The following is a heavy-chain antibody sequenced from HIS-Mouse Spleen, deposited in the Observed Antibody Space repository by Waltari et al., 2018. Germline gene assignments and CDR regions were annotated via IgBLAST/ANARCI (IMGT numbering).Heavy chain of an antibody. CDR1: GGPISSGGYY. V-gene: IGHV4-31*03. CDR2: IYYRGST. J-gene: IGHJ5*02. D-gene: IGHD3-3*01. Sequence: QVQLQESGPGLVKPSQTLSLTCTVSGGPISSGGYYWGWIRQHPGKGLEWIGYIYYRGSTYYTPSLKSRVTISVDTSKNQFSLKLSSVTAADTAVYYCARSPYYDFWSGYSDNWFDPWGQGTLVTVSS. CDR3: ARSPYYDFWSGYSDNWFDP.